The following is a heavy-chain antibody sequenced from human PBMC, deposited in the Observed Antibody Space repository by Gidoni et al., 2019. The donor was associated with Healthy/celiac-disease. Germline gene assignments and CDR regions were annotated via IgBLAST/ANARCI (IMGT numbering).Heavy chain of an antibody. CDR3: AKDINGARYCSGGSCYSGFDY. CDR2: ISWNSGSI. J-gene: IGHJ4*02. CDR1: GFTFDDYA. D-gene: IGHD2-15*01. Sequence: EVQLVESGGGLVQPGRSLRPSCAASGFTFDDYAMHWVRQAPGKGLEWVSGISWNSGSIGYADSVKGRFTISRDNAKNSLYLQMNSLRAEDTALYYCAKDINGARYCSGGSCYSGFDYWGQGTLVTVSS. V-gene: IGHV3-9*01.